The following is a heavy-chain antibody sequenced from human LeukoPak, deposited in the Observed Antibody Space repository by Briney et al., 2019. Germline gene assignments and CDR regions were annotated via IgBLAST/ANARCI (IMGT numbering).Heavy chain of an antibody. CDR3: ASFDY. V-gene: IGHV3-7*01. J-gene: IGHJ4*02. CDR2: IKQDGSEK. CDR1: GFTLSNYW. Sequence: GGSLRLSCAVSGFTLSNYWMSWVRQAPGKGLEWVANIKQDGSEKYYVDSVKGRFTISRDNAKNSLYLQMNSLRAEDTAVYYCASFDYWGQGTLVTVSS.